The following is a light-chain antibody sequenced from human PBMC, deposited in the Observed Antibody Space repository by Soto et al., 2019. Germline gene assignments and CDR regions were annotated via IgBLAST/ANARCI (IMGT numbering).Light chain of an antibody. CDR2: DAS. V-gene: IGKV1-5*01. CDR1: QSISTW. CDR3: QQYNSFSGVT. J-gene: IGKJ3*01. Sequence: DIQMTQSTSTLSASVGGRVTITCRASQSISTWLAWYQQKPGKAPKLLIYDASILESGVPSRFSGSGSGTEFTLTISSLQPDDFATYYCQQYNSFSGVTFGPGTKVDI.